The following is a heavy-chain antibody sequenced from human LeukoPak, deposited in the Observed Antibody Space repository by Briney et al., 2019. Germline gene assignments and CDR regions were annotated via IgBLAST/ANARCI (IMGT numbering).Heavy chain of an antibody. V-gene: IGHV4-39*07. D-gene: IGHD5-12*01. Sequence: SETLSLTCTVSGGSISSSSYYWGWIRQPPGKGLEWIGSIYYSGSTYYNPSLKSRVTISVDTSKNQFSLKLSSVTAADTAVYYCARGGYSGLGYNWFDPWGQGTLVTVSS. J-gene: IGHJ5*02. CDR3: ARGGYSGLGYNWFDP. CDR2: IYYSGST. CDR1: GGSISSSSYY.